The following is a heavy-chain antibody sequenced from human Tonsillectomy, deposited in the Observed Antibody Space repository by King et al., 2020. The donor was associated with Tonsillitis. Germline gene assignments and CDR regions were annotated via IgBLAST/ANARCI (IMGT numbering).Heavy chain of an antibody. D-gene: IGHD3-22*01. CDR1: GGSISSSSYY. J-gene: IGHJ5*02. Sequence: KLQESGPGLVKPSETLSLTCTVSGGSISSSSYYWGWIRQPPGKGLEWIGSIYYSGSTYYNPSLKSRVTISVDTSKNQFSLKLSSVTAADTAVYYCARHLDSSGYYHPLGWFDPWGQGTLVTVSS. CDR2: IYYSGST. V-gene: IGHV4-39*07. CDR3: ARHLDSSGYYHPLGWFDP.